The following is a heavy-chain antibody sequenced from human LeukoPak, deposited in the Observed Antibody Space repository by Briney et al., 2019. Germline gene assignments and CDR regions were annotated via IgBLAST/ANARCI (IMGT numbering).Heavy chain of an antibody. CDR3: ERAKTYYYDSSGYYFFDY. J-gene: IGHJ4*02. CDR1: GGSISSGGYY. V-gene: IGHV4-31*03. D-gene: IGHD3-22*01. CDR2: IYYSGST. Sequence: PSQTLSLTCTVSGGSISSGGYYWSWLRQHPGKGLEWIGYIYYSGSTYYNPSLKSRVTISVDTSKNQFSLKLSSVTAADTVVYYCERAKTYYYDSSGYYFFDYWGQGTLVTVSS.